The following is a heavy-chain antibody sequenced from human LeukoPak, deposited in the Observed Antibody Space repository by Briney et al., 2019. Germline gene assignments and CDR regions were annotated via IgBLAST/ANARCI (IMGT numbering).Heavy chain of an antibody. CDR3: ASTPTAAAGAVDAFDI. CDR1: GRSISSTNW. CDR2: IYHSGST. D-gene: IGHD6-13*01. V-gene: IGHV4-4*02. Sequence: PGGTLSLTCAVSGRSISSTNWWSGVRQPPGKGVEWVGEIYHSGSTNYNPSLKSRVTISVDKSKNQFSLKLSSVTAADTAVYYCASTPTAAAGAVDAFDIWGQGTMVTVSS. J-gene: IGHJ3*02.